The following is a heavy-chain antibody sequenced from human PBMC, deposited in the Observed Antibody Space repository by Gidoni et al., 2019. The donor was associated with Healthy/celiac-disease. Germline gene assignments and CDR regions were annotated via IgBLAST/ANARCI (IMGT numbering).Heavy chain of an antibody. CDR1: EGTFSSYA. V-gene: IGHV1-69*01. Sequence: QVQLVQYGAEVKTPGSSVKVSCNASEGTFSSYALSWVRQAPGQGLERMGGIIPIFGTATYEQKFQGRVTITADESTSTAYMELSSLRSEDTAVYYCARDSDYGSGSYLYYYYYGMDVWGQGTTVTVSS. CDR2: IIPIFGTA. J-gene: IGHJ6*02. D-gene: IGHD3-10*01. CDR3: ARDSDYGSGSYLYYYYYGMDV.